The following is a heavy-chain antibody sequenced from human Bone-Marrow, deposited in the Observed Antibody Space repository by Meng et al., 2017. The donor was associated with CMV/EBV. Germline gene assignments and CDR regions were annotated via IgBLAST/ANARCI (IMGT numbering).Heavy chain of an antibody. V-gene: IGHV3-30-3*01. J-gene: IGHJ4*02. CDR1: GFTFSSYA. CDR2: ISYDGSNK. D-gene: IGHD3-9*01. CDR3: ARDYYHN. Sequence: QVQRVGFGGGVVQPGRSLRLSCAASGFTFSSYAMHWVRQAPGKGLEWVAVISYDGSNKYYADSVKGRFTISRDNTKNTLYLQMNSLRAEDTAVYYCARDYYHNWGQGTLVTVSS.